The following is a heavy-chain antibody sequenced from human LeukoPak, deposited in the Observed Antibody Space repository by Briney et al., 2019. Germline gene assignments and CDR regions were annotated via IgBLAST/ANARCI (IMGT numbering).Heavy chain of an antibody. CDR1: GGSISSYY. CDR3: ARGGPGSGWHYYLDY. D-gene: IGHD3-22*01. Sequence: PSQTLPLTCTVSGGSISSYYWNWIRQPPGKGLEWIGFISYSGSTTYNPSLRSRVTISLDTSKNQFSLNLSSVTGADTAMYHCARGGPGSGWHYYLDYWGQGTLVTVSS. CDR2: ISYSGST. J-gene: IGHJ4*02. V-gene: IGHV4-59*01.